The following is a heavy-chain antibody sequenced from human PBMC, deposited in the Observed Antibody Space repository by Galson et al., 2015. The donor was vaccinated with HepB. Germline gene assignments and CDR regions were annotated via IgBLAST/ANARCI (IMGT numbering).Heavy chain of an antibody. CDR2: ISAYNGNT. J-gene: IGHJ5*02. V-gene: IGHV1-18*04. D-gene: IGHD3-22*01. CDR3: ARALVSLSLLPTGFDP. CDR1: GYTFTSYG. Sequence: SVKVSCKASGYTFTSYGISWVRQAPGQGLEWMGWISAYNGNTNYAQKLQGRVTMTTDTSTSTAYMELRGLRSDDTAVYYCARALVSLSLLPTGFDPWGQGTLVTVSS.